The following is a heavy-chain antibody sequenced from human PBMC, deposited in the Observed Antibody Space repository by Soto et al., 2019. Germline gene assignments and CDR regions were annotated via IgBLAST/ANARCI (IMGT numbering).Heavy chain of an antibody. CDR1: GFTFSSYA. CDR3: AKVGNRDWPHDY. Sequence: GGSLRLSCAASGFTFSSYAMSWVRQAPGKGLEWVTGISSSGGFTYYGDSVKGRFTISRDNSKNTLHLQMNSLRAEDTAVYYCAKVGNRDWPHDYSGQATLVTVSS. V-gene: IGHV3-23*01. D-gene: IGHD3-9*01. J-gene: IGHJ4*02. CDR2: ISSSGGFT.